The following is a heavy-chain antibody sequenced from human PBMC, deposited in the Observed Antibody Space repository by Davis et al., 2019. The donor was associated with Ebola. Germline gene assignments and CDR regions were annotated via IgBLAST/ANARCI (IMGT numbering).Heavy chain of an antibody. CDR2: LNHSGNI. CDR3: ARSIIEVPAALGF. J-gene: IGHJ3*01. V-gene: IGHV4-34*01. CDR1: GGSFSCHF. Sequence: SETLSLTCSVSGGSFSCHFWSSLRHSPGQGPEWIAELNHSGNIHYNGALEGRATISVDTSKNHFSLKLTSVTAADTAVYYCARSIIEVPAALGFWGQGTMVTIS. D-gene: IGHD2-2*01.